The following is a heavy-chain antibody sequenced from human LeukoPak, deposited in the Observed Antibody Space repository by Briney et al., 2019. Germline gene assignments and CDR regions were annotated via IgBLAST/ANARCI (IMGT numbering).Heavy chain of an antibody. CDR2: IKEDGSEK. J-gene: IGHJ5*02. V-gene: IGHV3-7*01. Sequence: GGSLRLSCEASGFTFSIYWMSWVRQAPGKGLEWVANIKEDGSEKDYVDSVKGRFIISRDNVKNSLYLQMNSLRPEDTAMYYCGRNRAVAGLFDPWGKETLVTASP. CDR3: GRNRAVAGLFDP. CDR1: GFTFSIYW. D-gene: IGHD6-19*01.